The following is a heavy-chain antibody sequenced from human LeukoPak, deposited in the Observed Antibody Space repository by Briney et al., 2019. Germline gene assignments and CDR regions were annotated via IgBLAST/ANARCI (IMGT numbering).Heavy chain of an antibody. J-gene: IGHJ4*02. CDR3: ARAHSSGWYYFDY. V-gene: IGHV1-2*02. Sequence: ASVKVSCKASGYTFTGYYMHWVRQAPGQGLEWMGWINPNSGGTNYAQKFRGRVTMTRDTSISTAYMELSRLRSDDTAVYYCARAHSSGWYYFDYWGQGTLVTVSS. D-gene: IGHD6-19*01. CDR1: GYTFTGYY. CDR2: INPNSGGT.